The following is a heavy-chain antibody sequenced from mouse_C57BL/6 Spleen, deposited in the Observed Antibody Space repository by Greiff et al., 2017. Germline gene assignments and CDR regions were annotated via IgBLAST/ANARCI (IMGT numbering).Heavy chain of an antibody. D-gene: IGHD4-1*01. Sequence: EVKVEESGPGLVKPSQSLSLTCSVTGYSITSGYYWNWIRQFPGNKLEWMGYISYDGSNNYNPSLKNRISITRDTSKNQFFLKLNSVTTEDTATYYCARRITGTGPYFDYWGQGTTLTVSS. CDR3: ARRITGTGPYFDY. J-gene: IGHJ2*01. CDR1: GYSITSGYY. CDR2: ISYDGSN. V-gene: IGHV3-6*01.